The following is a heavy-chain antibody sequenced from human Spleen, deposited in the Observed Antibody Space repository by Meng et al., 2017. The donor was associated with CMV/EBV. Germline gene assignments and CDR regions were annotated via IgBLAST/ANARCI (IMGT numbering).Heavy chain of an antibody. D-gene: IGHD2-8*02. J-gene: IGHJ6*02. CDR2: ISSGGTSI. V-gene: IGHV3-11*01. CDR3: VRWGCEYYYGMDV. CDR1: GFTFSDYY. Sequence: GESLKISCAASGFTFSDYYMSWIRQAPGKGLEWVSHISSGGTSILYSDSVEGRFTISRDNAKNSLFLQLSSLRAEDTAVYHCVRWGCEYYYGMDVWGQGTTVTVSS.